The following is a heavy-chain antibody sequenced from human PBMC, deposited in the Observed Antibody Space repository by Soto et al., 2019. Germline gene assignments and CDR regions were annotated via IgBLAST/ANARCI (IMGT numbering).Heavy chain of an antibody. CDR1: GFTFSSYV. CDR3: ARDIVGATGALDV. J-gene: IGHJ6*02. CDR2: ISYDGRSK. Sequence: PGGSLRLSCAASGFTFSSYVMHWVRQAPGKGLEWVAVISYDGRSKYYAESVKGRFTISRDNSKNTLDLQMNSLRAEDTAVYYCARDIVGATGALDVWGQGTTVTVSS. V-gene: IGHV3-30*04. D-gene: IGHD1-26*01.